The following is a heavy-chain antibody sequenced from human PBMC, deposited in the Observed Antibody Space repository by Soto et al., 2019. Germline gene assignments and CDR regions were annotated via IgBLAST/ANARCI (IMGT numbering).Heavy chain of an antibody. CDR3: TRPTYYDCWSGYPSNDY. CDR2: IRSKANSYAT. Sequence: EVQLVESGGGLVQPGGSLKLSCAASGFTFSGSAMHWVRQASGKGLEWVGRIRSKANSYATAYAASVKGRFTISRDDSKNTAYLQMNSLKTEDTAVYYCTRPTYYDCWSGYPSNDYWGQGTLVTVSS. V-gene: IGHV3-73*02. CDR1: GFTFSGSA. J-gene: IGHJ4*02. D-gene: IGHD3-3*01.